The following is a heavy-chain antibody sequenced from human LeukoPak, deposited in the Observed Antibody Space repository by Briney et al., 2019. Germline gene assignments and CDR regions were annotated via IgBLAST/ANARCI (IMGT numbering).Heavy chain of an antibody. J-gene: IGHJ4*02. D-gene: IGHD4-17*01. V-gene: IGHV4-34*01. Sequence: QTSETLSLTCAVSGTSFSSYYWSWIRQPPGKGLEWIGEVNHSGYTNDSPSLKSRVTISVDTSKNQFSLRLRSVTAADTGVYFCARMTTGHDFWGQGTLVTVSS. CDR3: ARMTTGHDF. CDR1: GTSFSSYY. CDR2: VNHSGYT.